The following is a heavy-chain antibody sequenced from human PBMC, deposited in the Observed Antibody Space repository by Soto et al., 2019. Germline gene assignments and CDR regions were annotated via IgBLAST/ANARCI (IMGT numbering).Heavy chain of an antibody. J-gene: IGHJ4*02. D-gene: IGHD3-10*01. Sequence: ASVQVSCKASGYTFTSYAMHWVRQAPGQRLEWMGWINAGNGNTKYSQKFQGRVTITRDTSASTAYMELSSLRSEDTAVYYCARARYYYGAGPPGYWGQGTLVTVSS. CDR2: INAGNGNT. CDR1: GYTFTSYA. CDR3: ARARYYYGAGPPGY. V-gene: IGHV1-3*01.